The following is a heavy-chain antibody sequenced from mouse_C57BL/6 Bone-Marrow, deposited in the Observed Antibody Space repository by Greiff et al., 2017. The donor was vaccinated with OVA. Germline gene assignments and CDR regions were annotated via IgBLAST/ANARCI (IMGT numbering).Heavy chain of an antibody. D-gene: IGHD2-5*01. CDR1: GYTFTDYE. CDR3: TRGYSNYYAMDY. V-gene: IGHV1-15*01. Sequence: QVQLKESGAELVRPGASVTLSCKASGYTFTDYEMHWVTQTPVHGLEWIGAIDPETGGTAYNQKFKGKAILTADKSSSTAYMELRSLTSEDSAVYYCTRGYSNYYAMDYWGQGTSVTVSS. J-gene: IGHJ4*01. CDR2: IDPETGGT.